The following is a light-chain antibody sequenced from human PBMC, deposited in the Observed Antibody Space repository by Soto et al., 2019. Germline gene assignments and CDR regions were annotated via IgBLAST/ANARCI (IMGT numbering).Light chain of an antibody. CDR1: QSVSSY. V-gene: IGKV3-11*01. CDR3: QQRSNXPPXT. CDR2: DAS. J-gene: IGKJ1*01. Sequence: EIVLTQSPATLSLSPGERATLSCRASQSVSSYLAWYQQKPGQAPRLLIYDASNRATGIPARFSGSGSGTDFTXTXSXXXXXXXXXYYCQQRSNXPPXTFGQGTXV.